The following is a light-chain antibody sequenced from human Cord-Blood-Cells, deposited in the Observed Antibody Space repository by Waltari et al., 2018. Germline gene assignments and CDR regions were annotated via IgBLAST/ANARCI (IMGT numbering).Light chain of an antibody. CDR1: SSDVGGYNH. CDR2: DVS. CDR3: SSYTSSSTDVV. J-gene: IGLJ2*01. V-gene: IGLV2-14*01. Sequence: QSALTQPASLSGSPGQSITLSRPGTSSDVGGYNHVSCYQQHPGKAPKLMIYDVSNRPSGVSNRFSGSKSGNTASLTISGLQAEDEADYYCSSYTSSSTDVVFGGGTKLTVL.